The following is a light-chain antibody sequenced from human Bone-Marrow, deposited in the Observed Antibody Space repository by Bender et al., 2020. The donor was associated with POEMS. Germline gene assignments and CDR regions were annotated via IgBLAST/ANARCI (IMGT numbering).Light chain of an antibody. V-gene: IGLV2-11*02. CDR1: SNDVGLYNY. CDR3: SSYAGTYNVV. J-gene: IGLJ2*01. CDR2: DVS. Sequence: QSALTQPASVSGSPGQSITISCTGTSNDVGLYNYVSWYQQHPGKAPKLILYDVSNRPSGVPDRFSGSKSGNTASLTISGLQAEDEAEYFCSSYAGTYNVVFGGGTKVTVL.